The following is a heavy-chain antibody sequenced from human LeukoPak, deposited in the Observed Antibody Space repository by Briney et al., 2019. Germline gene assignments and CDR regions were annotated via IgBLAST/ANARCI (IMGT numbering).Heavy chain of an antibody. Sequence: GGSLRLSCVVSGIKLSNYGMSWVRQAPGKGLEWVSSIREAGGGTKYADSVKGRFTISRDNAKNSLYLQMNSLRAEDTAVYYCAVTGGIDHWGQGTLVTVSS. CDR2: IREAGGGT. CDR3: AVTGGIDH. CDR1: GIKLSNYG. J-gene: IGHJ4*02. V-gene: IGHV3-23*01. D-gene: IGHD3-16*01.